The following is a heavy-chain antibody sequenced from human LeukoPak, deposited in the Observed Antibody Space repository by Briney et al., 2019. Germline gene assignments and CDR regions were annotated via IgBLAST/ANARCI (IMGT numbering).Heavy chain of an antibody. V-gene: IGHV3-23*01. CDR1: GFTFSNYG. D-gene: IGHD2-2*01. J-gene: IGHJ4*02. CDR2: ISGSGTKR. Sequence: GGSLRLSCAASGFTFSNYGMTWVRQAPGKGLEWVSAISGSGTKRFYADSVKGRLTISRDNSKNTLYLQMNSLRAEDTAVYFCAKEASTYEPHYWGQGTLVTVSS. CDR3: AKEASTYEPHY.